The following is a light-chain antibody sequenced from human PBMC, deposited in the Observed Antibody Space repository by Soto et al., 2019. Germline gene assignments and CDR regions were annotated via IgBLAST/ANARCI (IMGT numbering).Light chain of an antibody. CDR2: AAS. CDR1: QSISNY. CDR3: QQSYSTPRT. Sequence: DIQMTQSPSSLSASVGDRVTITCRASQSISNYLNWYQQKPGKAPKLLMYAASSLQSGVPSRFGGSGSGTVFTLTISSLQPEDFATYYCQQSYSTPRTFVQGTKVEIK. V-gene: IGKV1-39*01. J-gene: IGKJ1*01.